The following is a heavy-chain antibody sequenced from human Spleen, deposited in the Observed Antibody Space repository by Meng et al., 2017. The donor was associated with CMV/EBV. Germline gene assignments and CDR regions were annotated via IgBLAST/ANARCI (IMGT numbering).Heavy chain of an antibody. CDR2: INHSGST. Sequence: GSLRLSCTVSGGSISGYYWSWIRQPPGKGLEWIGEINHSGSTNYNPSLKGRVTISVDTSKNQFSLKLSSVTAADTAVYYCARGRMGSSWYLGLVDYYYGMDVWGQGTTVTVSS. D-gene: IGHD6-13*01. V-gene: IGHV4-34*01. CDR3: ARGRMGSSWYLGLVDYYYGMDV. CDR1: GGSISGYY. J-gene: IGHJ6*02.